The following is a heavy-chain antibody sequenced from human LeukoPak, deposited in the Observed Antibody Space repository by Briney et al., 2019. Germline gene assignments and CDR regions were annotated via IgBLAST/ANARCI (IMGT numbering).Heavy chain of an antibody. CDR2: ISGSGGRT. Sequence: PGGSLRLSCAASGFTFSSYAMTWVRQAPGKGLEWVSTISGSGGRTYYADSVKGRFTISRDNSKNTLYLQMNSLRAEDTAGYYCAKGPKDIYPPHSFDYWGQGALVAVSS. D-gene: IGHD2-15*01. J-gene: IGHJ4*02. CDR1: GFTFSSYA. V-gene: IGHV3-23*01. CDR3: AKGPKDIYPPHSFDY.